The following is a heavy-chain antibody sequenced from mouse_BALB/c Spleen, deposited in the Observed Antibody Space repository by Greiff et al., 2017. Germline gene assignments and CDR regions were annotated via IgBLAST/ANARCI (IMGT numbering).Heavy chain of an antibody. CDR3: VRGRKDAMDY. CDR2: IRSKSNNYAT. CDR1: GFTFNTYA. J-gene: IGHJ4*01. Sequence: EVHLVESGGGLVQPKGSLKLSCAASGFTFNTYAMNWVRQAPGKGLEWVARIRSKSNNYATYYADSVKDRFTISRDDSQSMLYLQMNNLKTEDTAMYYCVRGRKDAMDYWGQGTSVTVSS. D-gene: IGHD1-3*01. V-gene: IGHV10-1*02.